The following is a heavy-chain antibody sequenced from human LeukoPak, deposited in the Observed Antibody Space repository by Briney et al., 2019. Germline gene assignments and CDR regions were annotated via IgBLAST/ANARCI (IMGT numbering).Heavy chain of an antibody. CDR3: ARDTHDDFWSGYSEN. Sequence: PGGSLRLSCAASGFIVSRSYMTWVRQAPGRGLEWVSVIYSSGSAFYADSVKDRFITSRDNSKNTLYLQINRLRADDTAIYYCARDTHDDFWSGYSENWGQGTRVTVSS. J-gene: IGHJ4*02. D-gene: IGHD3-3*01. CDR1: GFIVSRSY. V-gene: IGHV3-66*01. CDR2: IYSSGSA.